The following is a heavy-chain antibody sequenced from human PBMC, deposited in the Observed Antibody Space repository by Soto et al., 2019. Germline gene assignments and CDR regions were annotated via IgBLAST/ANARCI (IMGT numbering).Heavy chain of an antibody. CDR1: GFIFDDYA. D-gene: IGHD3-3*01. J-gene: IGHJ4*02. CDR3: VKDVGSRHYDFTNFDS. Sequence: SLRLSCLASGFIFDDYAIHWVRQVAGKGLEWVSGIDWNRATVGYADSVKGRFTLSRDNARNSVVLQMNSLRPEDTAVYYCVKDVGSRHYDFTNFDSWGQGTLVTVSS. CDR2: IDWNRATV. V-gene: IGHV3-9*01.